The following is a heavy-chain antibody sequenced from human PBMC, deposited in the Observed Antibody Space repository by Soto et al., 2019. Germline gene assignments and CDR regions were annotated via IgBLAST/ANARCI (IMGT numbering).Heavy chain of an antibody. V-gene: IGHV2-70*01. D-gene: IGHD1-26*01. CDR3: ARIGWELHGEGWFDP. Sequence: SGPTLVNPTQTLTLTCTFSGFSLSTSGMCVSWIRQPPGKALEWLALIDWDDDKYYSTSLKTRLTISKDTSKNQVVLTMTNMDPVDTATYYCARIGWELHGEGWFDPWGQGTLVTVSS. CDR2: IDWDDDK. J-gene: IGHJ5*02. CDR1: GFSLSTSGMC.